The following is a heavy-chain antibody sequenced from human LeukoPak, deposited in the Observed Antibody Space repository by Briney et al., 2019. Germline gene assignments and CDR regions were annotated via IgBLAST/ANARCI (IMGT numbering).Heavy chain of an antibody. CDR1: GGTFSSYA. Sequence: SVNVSCKASGGTFSSYAISWVRQAPGQGLEWMGGIIPIFGTANYAQKFQGRVTITADESTSTAYMELSSLRSEDTAVYYCARGPQLPYYFDYWGQGTLVTVSS. J-gene: IGHJ4*02. CDR3: ARGPQLPYYFDY. D-gene: IGHD2-2*01. CDR2: IIPIFGTA. V-gene: IGHV1-69*13.